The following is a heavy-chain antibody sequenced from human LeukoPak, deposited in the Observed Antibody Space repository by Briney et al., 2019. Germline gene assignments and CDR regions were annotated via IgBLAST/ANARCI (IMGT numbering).Heavy chain of an antibody. CDR2: IYYSGST. Sequence: KPSETLSLTCTVSGGSISSSSYYWGSVRQPPGKGLEWIGSIYYSGSTYYNPSLKSRVTISVDTSKNQFSLKLSSVTAADTAVYYCARHVKYYYDSSGYSDAFDIWGQGTMVTVSS. J-gene: IGHJ3*02. CDR3: ARHVKYYYDSSGYSDAFDI. D-gene: IGHD3-22*01. CDR1: GGSISSSSYY. V-gene: IGHV4-39*01.